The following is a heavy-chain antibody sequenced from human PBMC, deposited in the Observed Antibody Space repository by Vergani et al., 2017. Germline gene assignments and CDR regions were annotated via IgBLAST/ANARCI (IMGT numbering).Heavy chain of an antibody. J-gene: IGHJ4*02. D-gene: IGHD2-8*01. Sequence: EVQLVESGGGLVKPGGSLRLSCAASGFTFSSYNMNWVRQAPGKGLEWVSAISGSGGSTYYADSVKGRFTISRDNSKNTLYLQMNSLRAEDTAVYYCAKDPVGYCTNGVCYNFDYWGQGTLVTVSS. CDR3: AKDPVGYCTNGVCYNFDY. CDR1: GFTFSSYN. V-gene: IGHV3-23*04. CDR2: ISGSGGST.